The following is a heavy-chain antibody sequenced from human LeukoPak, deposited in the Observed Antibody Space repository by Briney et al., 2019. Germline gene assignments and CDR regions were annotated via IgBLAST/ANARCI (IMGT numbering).Heavy chain of an antibody. V-gene: IGHV1-18*01. Sequence: ASVKVSRKASGYTFTSYGISWVRQAPGQGLEWMGWISAYNGNTNYAQKPQGRVTMTTDTSTSTAYMELRSLRSDDTAVYYCARSKRDGYKYNWFDPWGQGTLVTVSS. D-gene: IGHD5-24*01. CDR2: ISAYNGNT. J-gene: IGHJ5*02. CDR3: ARSKRDGYKYNWFDP. CDR1: GYTFTSYG.